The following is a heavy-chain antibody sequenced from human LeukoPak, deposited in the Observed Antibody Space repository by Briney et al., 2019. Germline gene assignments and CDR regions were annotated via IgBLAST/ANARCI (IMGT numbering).Heavy chain of an antibody. Sequence: PGGSLRLSCAASGFTFSSYAMSWVRQAPGKGLEWVSGIRGSGDSTYYADSVKGRFTISRDNSKNTLYLQMNSLRAEDTAVYYCASAATMMIVLRAGVDYWGQGTLVTVSS. J-gene: IGHJ4*02. D-gene: IGHD3-22*01. CDR1: GFTFSSYA. V-gene: IGHV3-23*01. CDR2: IRGSGDST. CDR3: ASAATMMIVLRAGVDY.